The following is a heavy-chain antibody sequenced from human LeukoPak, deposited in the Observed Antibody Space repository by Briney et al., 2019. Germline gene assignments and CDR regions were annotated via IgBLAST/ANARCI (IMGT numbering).Heavy chain of an antibody. CDR1: GFTFGDYD. D-gene: IGHD7-27*01. V-gene: IGHV3-11*01. CDR2: ISSSGSTI. CDR3: AKEGGDWGEGYFDY. J-gene: IGHJ4*02. Sequence: GGSLRLSCVASGFTFGDYDMSWIRQAPGKGLEWISYISSSGSTINYADSMKGRVTLSRDNAKNSLYLQMNSLRAEDTAVYYCAKEGGDWGEGYFDYWGQGTLVTVSS.